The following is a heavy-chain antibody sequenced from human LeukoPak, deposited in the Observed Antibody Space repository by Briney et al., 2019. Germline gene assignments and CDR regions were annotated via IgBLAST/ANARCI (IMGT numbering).Heavy chain of an antibody. CDR2: ISGSGGST. J-gene: IGHJ4*02. D-gene: IGHD3-22*01. V-gene: IGHV3-23*01. CDR3: AKTITMIVDPRYYFDY. CDR1: GFTFSSYA. Sequence: GGSLRLSCAASGFTFSSYAMSWVRQAPGKGLEWVSAISGSGGSTYYADSVKGRFTISRDNSKNTLYLQMNSLRAEDTAVYYCAKTITMIVDPRYYFDYWGQGTLVTVSS.